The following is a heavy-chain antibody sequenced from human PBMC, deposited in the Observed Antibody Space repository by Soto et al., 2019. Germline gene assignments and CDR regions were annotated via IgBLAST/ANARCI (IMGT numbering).Heavy chain of an antibody. CDR2: ISYDGSNK. V-gene: IGHV3-30*18. CDR3: AKEVWSGPMDV. CDR1: GFTFSSYG. Sequence: PGGSLRLSCAASGFTFSSYGMHWVRQAPGKGLEWVAVISYDGSNKNYADSVKGRFTISRDNSKNTQCLQMNSLRAEDTAVYYCAKEVWSGPMDVWGQGTTVTVSS. J-gene: IGHJ6*02. D-gene: IGHD3-3*01.